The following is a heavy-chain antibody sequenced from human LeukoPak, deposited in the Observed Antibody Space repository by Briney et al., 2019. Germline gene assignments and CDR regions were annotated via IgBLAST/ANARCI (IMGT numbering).Heavy chain of an antibody. CDR2: IFYTGST. Sequence: SETLSLTRSVFGDSISGYYWSWIRQPPRKGLEWIAWIFYTGSTNYNPSLKSRVSISVDTSKNHLSLKLRSVTAADTAVCYCARGNSGNYYHYFDYWGQGTLVTVSS. CDR1: GDSISGYY. J-gene: IGHJ4*02. D-gene: IGHD1-26*01. V-gene: IGHV4-59*12. CDR3: ARGNSGNYYHYFDY.